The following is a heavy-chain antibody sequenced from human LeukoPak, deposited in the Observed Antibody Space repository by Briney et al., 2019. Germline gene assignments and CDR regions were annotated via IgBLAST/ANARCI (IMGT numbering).Heavy chain of an antibody. Sequence: SETLSLTCTVSGGSISSYYWSWIRQPPGKGLEWIGYMYNSGSTNYNPSLKSRVTISIDTSKNQFSLKLSSVIAADTAVYYCVRVPGADYYQSYMDVWGKGTTVTVS. V-gene: IGHV4-59*08. D-gene: IGHD4/OR15-4a*01. J-gene: IGHJ6*03. CDR1: GGSISSYY. CDR3: VRVPGADYYQSYMDV. CDR2: MYNSGST.